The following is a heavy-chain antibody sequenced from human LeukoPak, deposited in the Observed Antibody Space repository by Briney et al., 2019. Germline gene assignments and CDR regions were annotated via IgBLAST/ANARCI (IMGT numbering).Heavy chain of an antibody. CDR2: IYSGGST. Sequence: GGSLRLSCAASGFTVSSNYMSWVRQAPGKGLEWVSVIYSGGSTYYADSVKGRFTISRDNSKNTLYLQMNSLKAEDTAVYYCAKIGRETGPAAMSDAFDIWGQGTLVTVSS. V-gene: IGHV3-66*01. CDR1: GFTVSSNY. CDR3: AKIGRETGPAAMSDAFDI. D-gene: IGHD2-2*01. J-gene: IGHJ3*02.